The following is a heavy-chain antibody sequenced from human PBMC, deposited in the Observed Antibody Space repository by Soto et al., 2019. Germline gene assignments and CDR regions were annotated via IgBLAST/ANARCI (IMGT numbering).Heavy chain of an antibody. CDR2: IIPIFGTA. D-gene: IGHD7-27*01. J-gene: IGHJ4*02. CDR3: ARDQTGDFDY. Sequence: SVKVSCKASGYTFTSYGISWVRQAPGQGLEWMGGIIPIFGTANYAQKFQGRVTITADESTSTAYMELSSLRSEDTAVYYCARDQTGDFDYWGQGTLVTVSS. CDR1: GYTFTSYG. V-gene: IGHV1-69*13.